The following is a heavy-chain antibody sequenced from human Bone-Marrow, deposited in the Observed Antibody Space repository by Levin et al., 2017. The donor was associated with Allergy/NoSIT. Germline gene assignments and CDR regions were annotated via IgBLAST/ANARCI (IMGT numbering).Heavy chain of an antibody. Sequence: ASVKVSCKVSGYILTELSMHWVRQAPGKGLEWMGGFDPEDGKTVYAQKFQGRVAMTEDTSTDTAYMELSSLRSEDTALYYCATMKWYYDFLAGYDTDYWGQGTLVTVSS. D-gene: IGHD3-9*01. CDR2: FDPEDGKT. CDR3: ATMKWYYDFLAGYDTDY. J-gene: IGHJ4*02. CDR1: GYILTELS. V-gene: IGHV1-24*01.